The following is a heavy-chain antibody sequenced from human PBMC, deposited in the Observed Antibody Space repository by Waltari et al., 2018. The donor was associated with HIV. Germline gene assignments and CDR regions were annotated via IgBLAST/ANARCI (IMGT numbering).Heavy chain of an antibody. CDR3: AKGGTSGYTFGFGR. V-gene: IGHV3-74*01. CDR1: GFTFSSYW. J-gene: IGHJ1*01. CDR2: INSDWRIT. D-gene: IGHD5-18*01. Sequence: EVQLVESGGGLVQPGGSLRLSCAASGFTFSSYWMHWVRQAPGKGLVWVSRINSDWRITSHADSVKGRFTISRDNARNTLYLQMNSLGAEDTAMYYCAKGGTSGYTFGFGRWGQGTLVTVSS.